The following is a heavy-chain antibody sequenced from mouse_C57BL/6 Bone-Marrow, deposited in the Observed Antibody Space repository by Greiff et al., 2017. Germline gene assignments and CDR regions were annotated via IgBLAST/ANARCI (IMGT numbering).Heavy chain of an antibody. V-gene: IGHV1-42*01. D-gene: IGHD1-1*01. Sequence: VQLQQSGPELVKPGASVKISCKASGYSFTGYYMHWVKQSPEKSLEWIGEINPSTGGTTYNQKFKAKDTLTVDKSSSTAYMQLKSLTSEDSAVYYCARDYYGSRSDAMDYWGQGTSVTVSS. CDR3: ARDYYGSRSDAMDY. CDR1: GYSFTGYY. CDR2: INPSTGGT. J-gene: IGHJ4*01.